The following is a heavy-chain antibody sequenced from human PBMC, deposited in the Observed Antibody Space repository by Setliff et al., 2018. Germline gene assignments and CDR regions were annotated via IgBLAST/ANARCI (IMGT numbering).Heavy chain of an antibody. CDR2: ISSSGSKI. J-gene: IGHJ4*02. D-gene: IGHD2-21*02. V-gene: IGHV3-48*01. Sequence: GGSLRLSCAASGFTFSGYSMNWVRQAPGKGLEWVSYISSSGSKIYYADSVKGRFTISRDNVKNSLFLQMNSLRAEDTAVYYCARDLGHGGDSDYWGQGILVTVSS. CDR1: GFTFSGYS. CDR3: ARDLGHGGDSDY.